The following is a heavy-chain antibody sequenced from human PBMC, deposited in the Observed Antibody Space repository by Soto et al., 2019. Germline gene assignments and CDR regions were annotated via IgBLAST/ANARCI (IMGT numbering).Heavy chain of an antibody. CDR1: GFTFSSYW. CDR2: IKQDGSEK. V-gene: IGHV3-7*01. J-gene: IGHJ4*02. CDR3: ARGRYCSSTSCYRGTENDY. Sequence: GGSLRLSCAASGFTFSSYWMSWVRQAPGKGLEWVANIKQDGSEKYYVDSVKGRFTISRENAKNSLYLQMNSLRAEDTAVYYCARGRYCSSTSCYRGTENDYWGQGTLVTVSS. D-gene: IGHD2-2*01.